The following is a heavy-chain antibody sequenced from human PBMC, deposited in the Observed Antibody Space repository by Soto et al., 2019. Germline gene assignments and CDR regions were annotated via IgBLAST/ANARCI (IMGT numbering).Heavy chain of an antibody. J-gene: IGHJ4*02. CDR3: AKFHRDTGSSFDN. V-gene: IGHV3-23*01. CDR2: ISDDGSST. D-gene: IGHD1-26*01. Sequence: PGGSLRLSXAASGFTFSNHPMSWVRQAPGKGLEWVSAISDDGSSTYYADSVKGRFTISRDNSKNTLYVQMNSLRPEDTAVYYYAKFHRDTGSSFDNWGQGTQVTVSS. CDR1: GFTFSNHP.